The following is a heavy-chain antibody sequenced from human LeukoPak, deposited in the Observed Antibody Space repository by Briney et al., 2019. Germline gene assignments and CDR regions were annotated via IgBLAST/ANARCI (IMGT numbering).Heavy chain of an antibody. CDR3: ARAEISSSWGDYYYYGMDV. CDR2: ISYDGSNK. D-gene: IGHD6-13*01. Sequence: QTGGSLRLSRAASGFTFSSYAMHWVRQAPGKGLEWVAVISYDGSNKYYADSVKGRFTISRDNSKNTLYLQMNSLRAEDTAVYYCARAEISSSWGDYYYYGMDVWGQGTTVTVSS. CDR1: GFTFSSYA. V-gene: IGHV3-30-3*01. J-gene: IGHJ6*02.